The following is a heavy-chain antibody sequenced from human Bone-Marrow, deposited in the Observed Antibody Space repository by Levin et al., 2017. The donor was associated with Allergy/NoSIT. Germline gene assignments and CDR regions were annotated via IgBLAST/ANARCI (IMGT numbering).Heavy chain of an antibody. J-gene: IGHJ5*02. D-gene: IGHD6-19*01. CDR2: IYPGDSDT. CDR3: ARILHSKYSSGIDGMYNWFDP. Sequence: GESLKISCKGSGYSFTSYWIGWVRQMPGKGLEWMGIIYPGDSDTRYSPSFQGQVTISADKSISTAYLQWSSLKASDTAMYYCARILHSKYSSGIDGMYNWFDPWGQGTLVTVSS. CDR1: GYSFTSYW. V-gene: IGHV5-51*01.